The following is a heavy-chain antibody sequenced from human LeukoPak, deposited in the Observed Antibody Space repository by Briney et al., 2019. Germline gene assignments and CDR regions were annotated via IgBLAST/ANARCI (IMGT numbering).Heavy chain of an antibody. Sequence: GGSLRLSCAASGFTLSKYAMNWVRQAPGKGLEWVSGIDGSGGRPPSADSVKGRFTISRDISKNTLYLQMDSLRAEDTAVYYCAKEQGRAAVAEYWGQGTLVTVSS. CDR1: GFTLSKYA. CDR2: IDGSGGRP. V-gene: IGHV3-23*01. J-gene: IGHJ4*02. CDR3: AKEQGRAAVAEY. D-gene: IGHD6-13*01.